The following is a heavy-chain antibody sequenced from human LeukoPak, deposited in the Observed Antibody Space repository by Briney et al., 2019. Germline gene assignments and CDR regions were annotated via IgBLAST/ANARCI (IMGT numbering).Heavy chain of an antibody. CDR1: GGSISSGGYS. CDR3: AGAGHGSYLFDY. D-gene: IGHD3-10*01. Sequence: SQTLSLTCAVSGGSISSGGYSWSWIRQPPGKGLEWIGYIYHSGSTYYNPSLKSRVTISVDRSKNQFSLKLSSVTAADTAVYYCAGAGHGSYLFDYWGQGTLVTVSS. CDR2: IYHSGST. V-gene: IGHV4-30-2*01. J-gene: IGHJ4*02.